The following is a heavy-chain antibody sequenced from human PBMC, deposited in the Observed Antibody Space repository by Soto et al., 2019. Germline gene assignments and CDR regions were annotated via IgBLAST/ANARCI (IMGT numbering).Heavy chain of an antibody. CDR3: ARTRITIFGVYYFDY. V-gene: IGHV1-69*13. CDR1: GGTLRSYS. CDR2: IIPIFGTA. D-gene: IGHD3-3*01. J-gene: IGHJ4*02. Sequence: GASVKVSCKASGGTLRSYSISWVRQAPGQGLEWMGVIIPIFGTANYAQKFQGRVTIIADESISTAYLQWSSLKASDTAMYYCARTRITIFGVYYFDYWGQGTLVTVSS.